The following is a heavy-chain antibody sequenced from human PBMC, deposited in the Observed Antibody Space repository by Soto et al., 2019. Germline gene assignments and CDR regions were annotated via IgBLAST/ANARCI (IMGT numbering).Heavy chain of an antibody. CDR3: ARPRKKGIAAAGHTDAFDI. J-gene: IGHJ3*02. D-gene: IGHD6-13*01. V-gene: IGHV4-34*01. CDR2: INHSGST. CDR1: GGSFSGYY. Sequence: SEPLSLTCAVYGGSFSGYYWSWIRQPPGKGLEWIGEINHSGSTNYNPSLKSRVTISVDTSKNQFSLKLSSVTAADTAVYYCARPRKKGIAAAGHTDAFDIWGQGTMVTVSS.